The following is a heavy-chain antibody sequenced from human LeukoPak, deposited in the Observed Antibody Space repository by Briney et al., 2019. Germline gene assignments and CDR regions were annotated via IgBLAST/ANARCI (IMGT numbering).Heavy chain of an antibody. V-gene: IGHV3-23*01. J-gene: IGHJ3*02. CDR1: GFTFSSYA. Sequence: GGSLRLSCAASGFTFSSYAMSWVRQAPGKGLEWVSAISGSGGSTYYADSVKGRFTISGDNSKNTLYLQMNSLRAEDTAVYYCAKGQVEVAAAGNAFDIWGQGTMVTVSS. CDR2: ISGSGGST. CDR3: AKGQVEVAAAGNAFDI. D-gene: IGHD6-13*01.